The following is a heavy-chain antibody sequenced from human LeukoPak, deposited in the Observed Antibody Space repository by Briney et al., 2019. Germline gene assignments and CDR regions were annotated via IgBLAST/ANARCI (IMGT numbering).Heavy chain of an antibody. CDR2: ISAYNGNT. J-gene: IGHJ6*02. CDR3: ARSDVDYYYGMDV. CDR1: GYTFTCYG. D-gene: IGHD3-10*02. Sequence: ASVKVSCKASGYTFTCYGISWVRQAPGQGLEWMGWISAYNGNTNYAQKLQGRVTMTTDTSTSTAYVELRSLRSDDTAVYYCARSDVDYYYGMDVWGQGTTVTVSS. V-gene: IGHV1-18*01.